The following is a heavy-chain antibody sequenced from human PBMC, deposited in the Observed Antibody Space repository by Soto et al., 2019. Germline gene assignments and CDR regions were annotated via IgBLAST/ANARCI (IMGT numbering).Heavy chain of an antibody. CDR3: AAVQLPLNYFDY. V-gene: IGHV1-69*13. CDR1: GGTFSSYA. CDR2: IIPIFGTA. Sequence: ASVKVSFKSSGGTFSSYAISWLRQAPGQGLEWMGGIIPIFGTANYAQKFQGRVTITADESTSTAYMELSSLRSEDTAVYYCAAVQLPLNYFDYWGQGTLVTVS. J-gene: IGHJ4*02. D-gene: IGHD5-18*01.